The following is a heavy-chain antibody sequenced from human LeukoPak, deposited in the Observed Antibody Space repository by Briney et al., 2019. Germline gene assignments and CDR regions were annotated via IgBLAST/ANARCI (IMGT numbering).Heavy chain of an antibody. CDR1: GYSISSGYY. CDR2: IYHSGST. J-gene: IGHJ5*02. CDR3: ARQYYYDSSGVDP. D-gene: IGHD3-22*01. Sequence: PSETLSLTCTVSGYSISSGYYWGWIRQPPGKGLEWIGKIYHSGSTYYNPSLKSRVTISVDTSKNQFSLKVSSVTAADTAVYYCARQYYYDSSGVDPWGQGTLVTVSS. V-gene: IGHV4-38-2*02.